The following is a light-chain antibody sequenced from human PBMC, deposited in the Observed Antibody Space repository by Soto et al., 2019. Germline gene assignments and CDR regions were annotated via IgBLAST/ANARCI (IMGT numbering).Light chain of an antibody. CDR3: LQDYNYPRT. CDR1: QGIRND. CDR2: AAS. V-gene: IGKV1-6*01. J-gene: IGKJ1*01. Sequence: AIQMTQSPSSLSANVGDRVTVTCRASQGIRNDLGWYQQKPGKAPKLLIYAASSLQSGVPPRFSGTGFGTDFTLTISSLQPEDFATYYCLQDYNYPRTFGQGTKVEVK.